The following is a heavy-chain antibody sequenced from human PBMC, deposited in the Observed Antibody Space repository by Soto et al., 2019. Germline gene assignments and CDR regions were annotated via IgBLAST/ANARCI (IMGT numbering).Heavy chain of an antibody. CDR1: GFTFSSYS. V-gene: IGHV3-21*01. CDR3: ARDRFDFWSGYFERISPPGNGMDV. Sequence: GGSLRLSCAASGFTFSSYSMNWVRQAPGKGLEWVSSISSSSSYIYYADSVKGRFTISRDNAKNSLYLQMNSLRAEDTAVYYCARDRFDFWSGYFERISPPGNGMDVWGQGTTVTVSS. J-gene: IGHJ6*02. D-gene: IGHD3-3*01. CDR2: ISSSSSYI.